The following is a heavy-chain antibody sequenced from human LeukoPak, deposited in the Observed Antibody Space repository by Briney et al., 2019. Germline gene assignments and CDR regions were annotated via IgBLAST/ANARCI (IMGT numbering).Heavy chain of an antibody. V-gene: IGHV3-7*04. CDR1: GFTFSSSW. J-gene: IGHJ4*02. Sequence: VGSLRLSCAASGFTFSSSWMSWVRQAPGEGLEWVANIKQDGSETYYVDSVKGRFTISRDNAKNSLYLQMNTLRAEDTAVYYWARDVSLVYWGQGTLVTVSS. D-gene: IGHD2-8*02. CDR2: IKQDGSET. CDR3: ARDVSLVY.